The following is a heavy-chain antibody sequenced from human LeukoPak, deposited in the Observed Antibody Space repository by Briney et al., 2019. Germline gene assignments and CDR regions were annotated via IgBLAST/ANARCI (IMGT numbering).Heavy chain of an antibody. CDR1: GDSIRSYY. CDR3: ARRSGSNYWYFDL. J-gene: IGHJ2*01. D-gene: IGHD6-13*01. CDR2: VYYTGST. Sequence: PSETLSLTCTLSGDSIRSYYWTWLRQPPGKGLEWIGNVYYTGSTNYNPSLKSRVTMSVDTSENKLSLNLSSMTAAETAVYYCARRSGSNYWYFDLWGRGTLVTVSS. V-gene: IGHV4-59*01.